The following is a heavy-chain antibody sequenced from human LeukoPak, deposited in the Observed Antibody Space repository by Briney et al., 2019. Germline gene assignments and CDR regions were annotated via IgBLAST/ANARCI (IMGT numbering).Heavy chain of an antibody. CDR1: GFTFSSYT. J-gene: IGHJ4*02. D-gene: IGHD5-18*01. Sequence: PGGSLRLSCAASGFTFSSYTVHWVRQAPGKGLEWVALILYDGSNKYYADSVKGRFTISRDNSKNTLYLQVNSLRAEDTAVHFCARDIGYTYGHGFDYWGQGTLVTVSS. CDR3: ARDIGYTYGHGFDY. V-gene: IGHV3-30-3*01. CDR2: ILYDGSNK.